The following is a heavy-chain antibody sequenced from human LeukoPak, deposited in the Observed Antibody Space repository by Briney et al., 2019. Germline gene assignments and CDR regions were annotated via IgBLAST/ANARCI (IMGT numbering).Heavy chain of an antibody. CDR2: INPNSGGT. V-gene: IGHV1-2*06. CDR3: ARATKRDAFDI. Sequence: ASVKVSCXASGYTFTGYYMHWVRRAPGQGLEWMGRINPNSGGTNYAQKFQGRVTMTRDTSISTAYMELSRLRSDDTAVYYCARATKRDAFDIWGQGTMVTVSS. CDR1: GYTFTGYY. J-gene: IGHJ3*02. D-gene: IGHD1-26*01.